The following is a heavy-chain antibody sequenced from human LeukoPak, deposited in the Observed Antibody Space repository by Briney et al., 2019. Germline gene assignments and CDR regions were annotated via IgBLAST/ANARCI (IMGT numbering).Heavy chain of an antibody. CDR3: AKGGHYSFFDY. J-gene: IGHJ4*02. CDR1: GFIFSRYW. D-gene: IGHD4-11*01. CDR2: ISGDGTET. Sequence: PGESLRLTCAASGFIFSRYWMTWVRQAPRKGLEWVSTISGDGTETFYADSVKGRFTISRDNSKNTHYLQMSSLRAEDTGIYYCAKGGHYSFFDYWGQGTLVTVSS. V-gene: IGHV3-23*01.